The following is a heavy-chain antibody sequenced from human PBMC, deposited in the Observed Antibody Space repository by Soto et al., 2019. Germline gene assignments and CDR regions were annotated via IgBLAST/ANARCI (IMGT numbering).Heavy chain of an antibody. CDR3: ARDSDSAMVIFGLYGMDV. Sequence: GGSLRLSCAASGFTFDDYAMHWVRQAPGKGLEWVSGISWNSGSKDYADSVKGRFTISRGNAEKSLYLQMNSLRAEDTALYYCARDSDSAMVIFGLYGMDVWGQGTTVTVSS. D-gene: IGHD5-18*01. CDR2: ISWNSGSK. J-gene: IGHJ6*02. CDR1: GFTFDDYA. V-gene: IGHV3-9*01.